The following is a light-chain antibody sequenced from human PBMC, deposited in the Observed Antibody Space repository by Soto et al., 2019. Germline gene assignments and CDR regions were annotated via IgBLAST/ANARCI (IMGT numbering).Light chain of an antibody. Sequence: QSVLTKPASVSGSPGQSITISCTGTSSDVGGYNYVSWYQHHPGKAPKLMIYDVNNRPSGVSYRFSGSKSGNTASLTISGLQAEDEADYYCSSYTISSTRVVFGGGTKLTVL. CDR2: DVN. CDR1: SSDVGGYNY. J-gene: IGLJ2*01. CDR3: SSYTISSTRVV. V-gene: IGLV2-14*03.